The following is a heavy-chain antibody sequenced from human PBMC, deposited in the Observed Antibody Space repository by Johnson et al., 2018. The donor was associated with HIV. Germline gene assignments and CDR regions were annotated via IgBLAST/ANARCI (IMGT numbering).Heavy chain of an antibody. CDR1: GFTFSSYW. D-gene: IGHD6-6*01. V-gene: IGHV3-74*02. CDR2: INTDGSST. J-gene: IGHJ3*02. Sequence: EVQLVESGGGLVQPGGSLRLSCAASGFTFSSYWMHWVRQAPGKGLVWVSRINTDGSSTSYADSVKGRFTISRDNAKNTLYLQMNSLRAEDTAVYYCARATYSNSKAHAFDIWGQGTMVTVSS. CDR3: ARATYSNSKAHAFDI.